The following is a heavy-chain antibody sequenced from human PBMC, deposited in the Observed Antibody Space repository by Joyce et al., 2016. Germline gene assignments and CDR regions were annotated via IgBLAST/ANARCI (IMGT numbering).Heavy chain of an antibody. V-gene: IGHV3-33*01. D-gene: IGHD4-17*01. J-gene: IGHJ4*02. CDR3: ARDSKNGDAVLPFDL. CDR1: GFAFSHCG. CDR2: IWYDGNKK. Sequence: QVQLVESGGGVVQPGKSLRLSCAASGFAFSHCGMHWVRQAPGKGLEGVAVIWYDGNKKYYGDAVKGRFTISRDNSNNTLYLQMNRLRAEDTAVYYCARDSKNGDAVLPFDLWGQGTLVTVSS.